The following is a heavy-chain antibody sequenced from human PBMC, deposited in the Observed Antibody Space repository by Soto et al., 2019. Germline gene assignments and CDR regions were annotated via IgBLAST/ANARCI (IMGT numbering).Heavy chain of an antibody. CDR1: SGSFSGYY. D-gene: IGHD6-6*01. Sequence: KPSETLSLTCSIYSGSFSGYYWSWIRQAPGKGLEWIGEISQSGNTNYSPSLKSRVSISIDTSKKQFSLHLASVSAADTAVYYCARAPKVSGSSQTRPDFWGQGTLVTVSS. V-gene: IGHV4-34*01. CDR2: ISQSGNT. J-gene: IGHJ4*02. CDR3: ARAPKVSGSSQTRPDF.